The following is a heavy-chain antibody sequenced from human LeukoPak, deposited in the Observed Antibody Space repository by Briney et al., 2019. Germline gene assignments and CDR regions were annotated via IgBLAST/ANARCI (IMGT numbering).Heavy chain of an antibody. J-gene: IGHJ5*02. Sequence: SEALSLTCAVSGGSISSINWWTWVRQPPGKGLEWIGEIYHSGSTNYNPSLKSRLTISITTSKNQFSLKVTSVTASDTAMYYCVRDHVSPGLSNWFDPWGQGTLVTVSS. CDR1: GGSISSINW. D-gene: IGHD3-16*01. V-gene: IGHV4-4*02. CDR2: IYHSGST. CDR3: VRDHVSPGLSNWFDP.